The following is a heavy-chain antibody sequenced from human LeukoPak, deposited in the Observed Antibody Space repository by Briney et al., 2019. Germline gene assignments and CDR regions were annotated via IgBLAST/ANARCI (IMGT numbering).Heavy chain of an antibody. D-gene: IGHD5-18*01. J-gene: IGHJ3*02. CDR2: IYTSGSN. CDR1: GGSISTYY. V-gene: IGHV4-4*07. CDR3: AGHRGYSYGFDDFNI. Sequence: TSETLSLTCTVSGGSISTYYWSWIRQPAGKGLEWIGRIYTSGSNNYNPSLKSRLTMSIEPSKNQFSLKLSSVTAADTAVYYCAGHRGYSYGFDDFNIWGQGTMVIVSS.